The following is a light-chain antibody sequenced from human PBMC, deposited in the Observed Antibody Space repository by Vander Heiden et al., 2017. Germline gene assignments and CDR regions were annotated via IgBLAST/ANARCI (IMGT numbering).Light chain of an antibody. V-gene: IGKV3-11*01. CDR3: QQRSNWPRIT. CDR1: PSVSSY. J-gene: IGKJ5*01. Sequence: EIVLPQSPATLSLSPGEGATLSSRASPSVSSYVAWYQQKPGQAPRLLIYDACNRATGIPARFSGSGSGTDFTLTISSLEPEDFAVYYCQQRSNWPRITVGQGTRLEIK. CDR2: DAC.